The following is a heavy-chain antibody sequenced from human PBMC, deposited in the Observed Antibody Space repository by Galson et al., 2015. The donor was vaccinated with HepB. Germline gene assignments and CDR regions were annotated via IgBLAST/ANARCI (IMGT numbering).Heavy chain of an antibody. CDR1: GYTFTNNV. V-gene: IGHV1-18*01. CDR2: VSTNNGNS. Sequence: SVKVSCKASGYTFTNNVISWVRQAPGQGLEWVGWVSTNNGNSNYAQNLQGRVSMSTDTSTSTAYMELRSLRYDDTAVYYCARGSGVVRASDWGQGTLVTVSS. D-gene: IGHD2-15*01. CDR3: ARGSGVVRASD. J-gene: IGHJ4*02.